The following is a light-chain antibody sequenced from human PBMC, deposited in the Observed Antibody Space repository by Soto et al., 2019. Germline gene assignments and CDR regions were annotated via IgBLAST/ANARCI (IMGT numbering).Light chain of an antibody. CDR1: SSDVGGYIY. Sequence: QSALTQPASVSGSPGQSITISCTGTSSDVGGYIYVSWYQQHPGKAPKLMICDVTDRPSGVSNRFSGSKSGNTASLTISGLQAEDEADYYCSSYTSSGTLVFGTGTKVTVL. V-gene: IGLV2-14*01. J-gene: IGLJ1*01. CDR3: SSYTSSGTLV. CDR2: DVT.